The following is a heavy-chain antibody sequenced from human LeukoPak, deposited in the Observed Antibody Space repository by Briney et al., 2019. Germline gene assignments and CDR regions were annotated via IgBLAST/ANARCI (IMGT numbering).Heavy chain of an antibody. Sequence: PSETLSLTCTVSGGSITNYYWSWIRQPPGKGLECIGYIYYSGGTNYNPSLKSRVTISLHTSKNQFSLKLNSVTAADTAVYYCARGVPYGPSYEFFDYWGQGTLVTVSS. J-gene: IGHJ4*02. V-gene: IGHV4-59*01. D-gene: IGHD3-10*01. CDR1: GGSITNYY. CDR2: IYYSGGT. CDR3: ARGVPYGPSYEFFDY.